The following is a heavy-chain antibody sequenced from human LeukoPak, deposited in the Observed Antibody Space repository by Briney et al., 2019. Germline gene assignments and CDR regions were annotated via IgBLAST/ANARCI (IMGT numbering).Heavy chain of an antibody. V-gene: IGHV4-4*09. J-gene: IGHJ6*03. CDR2: VYTTGHT. Sequence: PSETLSLTCIVSGGSISSYYWTWIRQPPGKGLEWIGYVYTTGHTNYNPSLRSRVTISVDTSKNQFSLRLSSVTAADTAVYYCARWSDMRYYYMGVWGKGTTVTVSS. CDR1: GGSISSYY. D-gene: IGHD3-3*01. CDR3: ARWSDMRYYYMGV.